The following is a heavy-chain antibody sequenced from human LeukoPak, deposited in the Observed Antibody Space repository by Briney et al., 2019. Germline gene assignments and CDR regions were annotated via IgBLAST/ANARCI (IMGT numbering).Heavy chain of an antibody. CDR3: ARVREYCSSISCYGDY. J-gene: IGHJ4*02. CDR1: GYTFTSYD. V-gene: IGHV1-18*01. CDR2: ISGYNGNT. Sequence: ASVKVSCKASGYTFTSYDINWVRQAPGQGLEWMGWISGYNGNTNYAQKFQGRVTMTTDTSTSTAYMELRSLRSDDTAVYYCARVREYCSSISCYGDYWGQGTLVTVSS. D-gene: IGHD2-2*01.